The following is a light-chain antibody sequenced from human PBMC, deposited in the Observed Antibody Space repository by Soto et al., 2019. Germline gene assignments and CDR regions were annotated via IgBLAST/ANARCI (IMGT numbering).Light chain of an antibody. V-gene: IGKV3-20*01. Sequence: EIVLTQSPGTLSLSPGERATLSCRASQSVSSSYLAWYQQKPGQAPRLLIYGAYSRATGIPDRISGSGSGTDFTLTISRLEPEDFAVYYCQQYGSSLFTLGPGTKVDIK. CDR1: QSVSSSY. CDR3: QQYGSSLFT. J-gene: IGKJ3*01. CDR2: GAY.